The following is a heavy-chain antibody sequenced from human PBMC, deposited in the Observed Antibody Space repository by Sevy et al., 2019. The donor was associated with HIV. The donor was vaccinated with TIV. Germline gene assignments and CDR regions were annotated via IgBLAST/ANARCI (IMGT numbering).Heavy chain of an antibody. Sequence: GGSLRLSCTASGFILSDYYMSWIRQAPGKGLEWVSYISGSGNTIYYTDSVKGRFTISRDNAKDSLYLQMNSLRAEDTAVYYCARAGGSWALRYWGQGSLVTVSS. D-gene: IGHD1-26*01. V-gene: IGHV3-11*01. CDR1: GFILSDYY. J-gene: IGHJ4*02. CDR3: ARAGGSWALRY. CDR2: ISGSGNTI.